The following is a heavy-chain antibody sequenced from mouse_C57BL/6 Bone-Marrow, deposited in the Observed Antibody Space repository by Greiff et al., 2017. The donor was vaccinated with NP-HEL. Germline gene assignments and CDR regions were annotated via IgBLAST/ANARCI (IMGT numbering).Heavy chain of an antibody. D-gene: IGHD1-1*01. CDR2: ISSGGSYT. Sequence: EVQGVESGGDLVKPGGSLKLSCAASGFTFSSYGMSWVRQTPDKRLEWVATISSGGSYTYYPDSVKGRFTISRDNAKNTLYLQMSSLKTEDTAMIYCASLYYGSSFLDYWGQGTSVTVSS. CDR3: ASLYYGSSFLDY. CDR1: GFTFSSYG. V-gene: IGHV5-6*01. J-gene: IGHJ4*01.